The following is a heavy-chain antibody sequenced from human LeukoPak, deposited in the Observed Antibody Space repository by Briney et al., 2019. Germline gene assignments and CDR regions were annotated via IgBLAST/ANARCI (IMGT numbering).Heavy chain of an antibody. J-gene: IGHJ4*02. CDR2: IIPTLGIA. CDR1: GGTFSSYA. V-gene: IGHV1-69*04. CDR3: ARAVSLVAVYFDY. D-gene: IGHD2-21*01. Sequence: ASVKVSCKASGGTFSSYAISWVRQAPGQGLEWMGRIIPTLGIANYAQKFQGRVTITADKSTSTAYMELSSLRSEDTAVYYCARAVSLVAVYFDYWGQGTLVTVSS.